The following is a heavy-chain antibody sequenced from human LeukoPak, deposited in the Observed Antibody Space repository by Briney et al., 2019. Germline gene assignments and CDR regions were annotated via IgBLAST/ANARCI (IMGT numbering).Heavy chain of an antibody. D-gene: IGHD2-2*01. CDR2: IYYSGTT. CDR1: GASISSYA. CDR3: ARQGYCTSASCYRWFDP. V-gene: IGHV4-39*01. J-gene: IGHJ5*02. Sequence: SSETLSLTCVVSGASISSYAWSWIRQPPGKGLEWIGSIYYSGTTYYNPSLRSRVTISVDTSKNQFSLKLSSVTAADTAVYYCARQGYCTSASCYRWFDPWGQGTLVTVSS.